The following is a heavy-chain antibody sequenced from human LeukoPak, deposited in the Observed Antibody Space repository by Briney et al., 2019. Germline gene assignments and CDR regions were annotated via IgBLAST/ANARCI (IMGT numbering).Heavy chain of an antibody. D-gene: IGHD3-16*01. Sequence: SETLSLTCAVYGGSFSGYYWSWIRQPPGKGLEWIGKIHHSGSTNYNPSLKSRVTISVDTSKNQFSLKLSSVTAADTAVYYCARGNSPLGELFYWGQGTLVTVSS. CDR1: GGSFSGYY. CDR3: ARGNSPLGELFY. V-gene: IGHV4-34*01. J-gene: IGHJ4*02. CDR2: IHHSGST.